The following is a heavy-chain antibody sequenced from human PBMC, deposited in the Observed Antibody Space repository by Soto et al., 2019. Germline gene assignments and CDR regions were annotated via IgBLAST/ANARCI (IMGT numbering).Heavy chain of an antibody. CDR1: VFTFSGYW. D-gene: IGHD6-19*01. V-gene: IGHV3-74*01. CDR3: ANRLGL. CDR2: ISDDGSFA. Sequence: GRPLRVSCTASVFTFSGYWMHWVRQAPGRVLVWVSRISDDGSFADYADSVKGRFTISRDNAKNTLHLQMDSLRAEDTAVYYCANRLGLWGQGTVVTVSS. J-gene: IGHJ4*02.